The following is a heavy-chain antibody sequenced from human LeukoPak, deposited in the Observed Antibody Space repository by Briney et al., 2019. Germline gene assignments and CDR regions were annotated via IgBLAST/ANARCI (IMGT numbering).Heavy chain of an antibody. V-gene: IGHV4-61*02. Sequence: SESLSLTCTVSGGSISSGSYYWSWIRQPAGKGLEWIGRIYTSGSTNYNPSLESRVTISVDTSKNQFSLKLSSVTAADTAVYYCASTQLLPPSLDCGGQGTLVTVYS. CDR3: ASTQLLPPSLDC. CDR2: IYTSGST. CDR1: GGSISSGSYY. J-gene: IGHJ4*02. D-gene: IGHD2-2*01.